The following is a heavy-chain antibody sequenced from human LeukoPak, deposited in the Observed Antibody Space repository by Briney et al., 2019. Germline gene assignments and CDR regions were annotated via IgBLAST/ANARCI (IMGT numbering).Heavy chain of an antibody. J-gene: IGHJ3*02. CDR3: ARWEVRLNAFEM. CDR1: GYSISSGYY. Sequence: PSETLSLTCTVSGYSISSGYYWGWIRQPPGKGLEWIGSIHHTGSTYYNPSLKSRVTTSVGTSKNQFSLSLSSVTAADTAVYYCARWEVRLNAFEMWGQGTMVTVSS. V-gene: IGHV4-38-2*02. CDR2: IHHTGST. D-gene: IGHD3-10*01.